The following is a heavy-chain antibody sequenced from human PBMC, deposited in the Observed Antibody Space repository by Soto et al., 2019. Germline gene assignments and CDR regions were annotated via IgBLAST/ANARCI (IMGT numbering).Heavy chain of an antibody. Sequence: PGGSLRLSCAAFGFTFEDSAMHWIRQTPGKGLEWVAGINWNSGSVGYADSVKGRFTISRDNANNTLVLQMDSLRAEDAALYYCAKGRGALAVVSNWFDPWGQGTLVTVSS. V-gene: IGHV3-9*01. J-gene: IGHJ5*02. CDR1: GFTFEDSA. CDR3: AKGRGALAVVSNWFDP. CDR2: INWNSGSV. D-gene: IGHD6-19*01.